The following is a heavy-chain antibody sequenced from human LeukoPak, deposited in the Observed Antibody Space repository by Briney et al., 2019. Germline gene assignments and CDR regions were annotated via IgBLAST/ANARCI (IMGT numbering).Heavy chain of an antibody. CDR2: IYYSGST. V-gene: IGHV4-59*01. D-gene: IGHD3-22*01. CDR1: GGSISSYY. Sequence: SETLSLTCTVSGGSISSYYWSWIRQPPGKGLEWIGYIYYSGSTNYNPSLKSRVTISVDTSKNQFSLKLSSVTAADTAVYYCARVTGYIVEDYFDYWGQGTLVTVSS. J-gene: IGHJ4*02. CDR3: ARVTGYIVEDYFDY.